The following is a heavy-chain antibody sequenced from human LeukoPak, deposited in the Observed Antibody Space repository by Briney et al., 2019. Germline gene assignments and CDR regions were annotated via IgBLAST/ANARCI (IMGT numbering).Heavy chain of an antibody. CDR1: GGSISSYY. CDR3: ARDLPWDYYDSSGYYESLAAFDI. V-gene: IGHV4-59*01. Sequence: SETLSLTCTVSGGSISSYYWSWIRQPPGKGLEWIGYIYYSGSTNYNPSLKSRVTISVDTSKNQFSLKLSSVPAADTAVYYCARDLPWDYYDSSGYYESLAAFDIWGQGTMVTVSS. CDR2: IYYSGST. D-gene: IGHD3-22*01. J-gene: IGHJ3*02.